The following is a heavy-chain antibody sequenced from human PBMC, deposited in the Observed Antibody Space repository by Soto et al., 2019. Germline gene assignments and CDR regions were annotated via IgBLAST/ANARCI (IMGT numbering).Heavy chain of an antibody. J-gene: IGHJ4*02. CDR3: ARVSAGIYFEY. V-gene: IGHV3-21*01. D-gene: IGHD3-10*01. CDR1: GFTFSGYS. CDR2: ISSTSTYI. Sequence: GGSLRLSCAASGFTFSGYSINWVRQAPGKGLEWVSSISSTSTYIYYADSVKGRFTISRDNAKNSLYLQMNSLRAEDTAVYYCARVSAGIYFEYWGQGTLVTVSS.